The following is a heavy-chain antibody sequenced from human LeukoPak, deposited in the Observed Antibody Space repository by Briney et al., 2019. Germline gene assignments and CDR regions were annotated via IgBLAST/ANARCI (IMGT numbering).Heavy chain of an antibody. CDR1: GGSISSGGYY. J-gene: IGHJ2*01. D-gene: IGHD3-10*01. CDR2: IYYSGST. CDR3: ARAASGSSKKRYFDL. Sequence: SETLSLTCTVSGGSISSGGYYWSWIRQHPGKGLEWIGYIYYSGSTYYNPSLKSRVTISVDTSKNQFSLKLSSVTAADTAVYYCARAASGSSKKRYFDLWGRGTLVTVSS. V-gene: IGHV4-31*03.